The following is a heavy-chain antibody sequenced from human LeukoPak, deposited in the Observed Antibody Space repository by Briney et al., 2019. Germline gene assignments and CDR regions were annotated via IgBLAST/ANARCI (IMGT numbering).Heavy chain of an antibody. Sequence: KPSETLSLTCTVSGGSISSSSYYWGWIRQPPGKGLEWIGSIYYSESTYYNPSLKSRVTISVDTSKNQFSLKLSSVTAADTAVYYCAREWSSGWSRRDDAFDIWGQGTMVTVSS. V-gene: IGHV4-39*01. CDR1: GGSISSSSYY. CDR3: AREWSSGWSRRDDAFDI. CDR2: IYYSEST. J-gene: IGHJ3*02. D-gene: IGHD6-19*01.